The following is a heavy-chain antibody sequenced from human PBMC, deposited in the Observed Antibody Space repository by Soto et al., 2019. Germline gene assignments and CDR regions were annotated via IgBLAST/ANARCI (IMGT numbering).Heavy chain of an antibody. D-gene: IGHD2-15*01. Sequence: ASVKVSCKASGYTFTSYGISWVRQAPGQGLEWMGWISAYNGNTNYAQKLQGRVTMTTDTSTSTAHMELRSLRSDDTAVYYCARDCPDDTVCLVVAATLGYWGQGTLVTVSS. CDR3: ARDCPDDTVCLVVAATLGY. J-gene: IGHJ4*02. CDR1: GYTFTSYG. V-gene: IGHV1-18*01. CDR2: ISAYNGNT.